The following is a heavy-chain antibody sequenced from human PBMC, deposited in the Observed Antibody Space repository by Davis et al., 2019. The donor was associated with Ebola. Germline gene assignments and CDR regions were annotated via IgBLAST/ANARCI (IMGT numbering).Heavy chain of an antibody. D-gene: IGHD1-14*01. Sequence: KVSCKASGYSFTTYWIVWVRQMPGKGLECMGIIFPGDSDTRYSPSFQGQVTISADKSISTAYLQWSSLKASDTAIYYCASHRTGFDPWGQGTLVTVSS. J-gene: IGHJ5*02. CDR1: GYSFTTYW. V-gene: IGHV5-51*01. CDR3: ASHRTGFDP. CDR2: IFPGDSDT.